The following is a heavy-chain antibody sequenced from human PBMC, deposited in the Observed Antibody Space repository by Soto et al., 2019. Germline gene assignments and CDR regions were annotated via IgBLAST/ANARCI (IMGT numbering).Heavy chain of an antibody. CDR3: ARAHPYDSSGYYPVGY. Sequence: EVQLVESGGGLVQPGGSLRLSCAASGFTFSSYWMSWVRQAPGKGLEWVANIKQDGSEKYYVDSVKGRFNISRDNAKNSLSLQMNSLRAEDTAVYYCARAHPYDSSGYYPVGYWGQGTLVTVSS. D-gene: IGHD3-22*01. J-gene: IGHJ4*02. V-gene: IGHV3-7*05. CDR2: IKQDGSEK. CDR1: GFTFSSYW.